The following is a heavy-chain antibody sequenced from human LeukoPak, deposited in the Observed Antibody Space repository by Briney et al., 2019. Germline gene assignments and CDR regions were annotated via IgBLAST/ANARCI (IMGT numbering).Heavy chain of an antibody. Sequence: ASVKVSCKASGYTFTGYYMHWVRQAPGQGLEWMGWINPNSGGTNYAQKFQGRFTMTRDTSISTAYMELSRLRSDDTAVYYCAREPADSSGYYYVSDYFDYWGQGTLVTVSS. CDR1: GYTFTGYY. V-gene: IGHV1-2*02. CDR3: AREPADSSGYYYVSDYFDY. D-gene: IGHD3-22*01. J-gene: IGHJ4*02. CDR2: INPNSGGT.